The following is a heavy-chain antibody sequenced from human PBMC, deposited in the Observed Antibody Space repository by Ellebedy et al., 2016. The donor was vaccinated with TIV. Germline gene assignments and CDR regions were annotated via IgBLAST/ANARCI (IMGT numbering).Heavy chain of an antibody. D-gene: IGHD1-1*01. V-gene: IGHV3-7*01. Sequence: PGGSLRLFCAVSGFTFSTSWMSWVRQAPGQGLEWVANMNGDGNERYYVDSVEGRFTISRDNTRNSLYLQMNSLRADDTAVYYCTKDGSGTMNFWGQGTLVTVSS. J-gene: IGHJ4*02. CDR3: TKDGSGTMNF. CDR1: GFTFSTSW. CDR2: MNGDGNER.